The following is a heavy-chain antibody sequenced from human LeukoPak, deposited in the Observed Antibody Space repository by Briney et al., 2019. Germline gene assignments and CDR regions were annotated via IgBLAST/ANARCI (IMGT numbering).Heavy chain of an antibody. J-gene: IGHJ4*02. CDR1: GFTFDDYG. Sequence: GGSLRLSCAASGFTFDDYGMSWVRQAPGKGLEWVSGINWNGDSTGYADSVKGRFTISRDNAKNSLYLQMNSLRAEDTALYHCARDPYYGSGSYSTFEYWGQGTLATVSS. CDR2: INWNGDST. D-gene: IGHD3-10*01. CDR3: ARDPYYGSGSYSTFEY. V-gene: IGHV3-20*01.